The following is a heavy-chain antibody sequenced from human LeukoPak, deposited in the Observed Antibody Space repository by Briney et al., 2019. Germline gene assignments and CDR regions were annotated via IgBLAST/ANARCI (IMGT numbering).Heavy chain of an antibody. V-gene: IGHV3-48*01. CDR1: GFAFSSYN. CDR3: ARDFRGLSWYFDY. J-gene: IGHJ4*02. CDR2: ISSGGSTI. Sequence: PGGSLRLSCAASGFAFSSYNMNWARQAPGRGLEWVSYISSGGSTIYYADSAKGRFTISRDNAKNSLYLQMNSLRAEDTAVYYCARDFRGLSWYFDYWGQGTLVTVSS. D-gene: IGHD3-10*01.